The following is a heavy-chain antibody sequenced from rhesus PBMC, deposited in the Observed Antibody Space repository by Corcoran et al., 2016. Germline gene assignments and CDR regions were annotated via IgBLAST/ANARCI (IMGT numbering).Heavy chain of an antibody. Sequence: DVQLVESGGGLVKPGGSLRLSCVASGFTFSSYEMHWVRQAPGKGLEWVSLNGESGGAPYYADSVKGRFTISRDKAKDSLFLQMNSLRAEDTAVYYCTANTVTTSFYFGSWGQGVLVTVSA. CDR1: GFTFSSYE. J-gene: IGHJ4*01. V-gene: IGHV3-100*02. CDR3: TANTVTTSFYFGS. D-gene: IGHD4-23*01. CDR2: NGESGGAP.